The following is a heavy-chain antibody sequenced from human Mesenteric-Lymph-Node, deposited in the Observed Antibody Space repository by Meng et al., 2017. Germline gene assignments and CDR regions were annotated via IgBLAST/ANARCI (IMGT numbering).Heavy chain of an antibody. CDR3: ARGGGNSWYIDY. J-gene: IGHJ4*02. D-gene: IGHD6-13*01. CDR1: GGSFSGYY. V-gene: IGHV4-34*01. CDR2: INHSGST. Sequence: QVQLQQWGSGLFKPSESLSLTCAVHGGSFSGYYWCWIRQPPGKGLEWIGEINHSGSTNYNPSLKSRVTISVDTSKNQFSLELSSVTAADTAVYYCARGGGNSWYIDYWGQGTLVTVSS.